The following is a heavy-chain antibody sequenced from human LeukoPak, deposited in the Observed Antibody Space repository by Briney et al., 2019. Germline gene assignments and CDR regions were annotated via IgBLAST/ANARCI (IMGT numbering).Heavy chain of an antibody. J-gene: IGHJ5*02. CDR3: VRTQPRSRLLDR. D-gene: IGHD1-26*01. CDR2: LYSGGNT. V-gene: IGHV3-53*01. CDR1: ELSVSDNY. Sequence: GGSLRLSCAASELSVSDNYMSWVRQAPGKGLEWVSILYSGGNTYYADSVKGRFTISRDTSKNTLYLQMNSLGADDTAVYYCVRTQPRSRLLDRLGQGTLVTVSS.